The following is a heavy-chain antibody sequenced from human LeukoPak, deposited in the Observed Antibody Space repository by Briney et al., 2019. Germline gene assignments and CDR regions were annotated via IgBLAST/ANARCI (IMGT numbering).Heavy chain of an antibody. CDR3: ARAVGAGTTGL. D-gene: IGHD1-7*01. J-gene: IGHJ4*02. V-gene: IGHV4-38-2*02. Sequence: NPSETLSLTCTVSGYFISSGYYWGWIRQPPGKGLEWIGSLYHSGSTYYNPSLKSRVTISVDTSKNQFSLKLSSVTAADTAVYYCARAVGAGTTGLWGQGTLVTVSS. CDR2: LYHSGST. CDR1: GYFISSGYY.